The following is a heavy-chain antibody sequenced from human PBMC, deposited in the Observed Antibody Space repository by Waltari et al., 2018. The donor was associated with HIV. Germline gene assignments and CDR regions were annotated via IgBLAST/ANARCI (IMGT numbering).Heavy chain of an antibody. CDR3: ARVPDRSGYQRYAMDV. J-gene: IGHJ6*02. V-gene: IGHV1-69*01. CDR1: GGTVSRPD. D-gene: IGHD3-22*01. CDR2: IIPLFGEA. Sequence: VQLVQSWAEVQKPGSSVKVHCKVSGGTVSRPDPSWVRQAPGQGLDWMGAIIPLFGEANYAQKFQGRLTITADESTSTAYMELSSLRSEDTAVYYCARVPDRSGYQRYAMDVWGQGTTVTVS.